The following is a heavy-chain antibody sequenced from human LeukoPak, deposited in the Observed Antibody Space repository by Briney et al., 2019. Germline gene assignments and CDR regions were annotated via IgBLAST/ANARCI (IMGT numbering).Heavy chain of an antibody. CDR1: GYSISSGYY. Sequence: PSETLSLTCIVSGYSISSGYYWGWIRPPPGKGLEWIGSIYHSGSTNYNPSLKGRVTISVDTSKNQFSLKLSSVTAADTAVYYCARDLDTMAAFDIWGQGTMVTVSS. J-gene: IGHJ3*02. D-gene: IGHD3-10*01. CDR3: ARDLDTMAAFDI. V-gene: IGHV4-38-2*02. CDR2: IYHSGST.